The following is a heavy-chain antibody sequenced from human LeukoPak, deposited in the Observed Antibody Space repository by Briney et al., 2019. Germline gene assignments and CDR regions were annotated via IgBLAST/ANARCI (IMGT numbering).Heavy chain of an antibody. J-gene: IGHJ4*02. CDR3: ARDQLAYSGYDTLFDY. D-gene: IGHD5-12*01. CDR2: ISYDGSNK. V-gene: IGHV3-30*04. Sequence: GGSLRLSCAASGFTFNSYAIHWVRQAPGKGLEWEAVISYDGSNKYYAESVKGRFTISRDNSKNTLYLQLNSLRPDDTAVYYCARDQLAYSGYDTLFDYWGQGTLVTVSS. CDR1: GFTFNSYA.